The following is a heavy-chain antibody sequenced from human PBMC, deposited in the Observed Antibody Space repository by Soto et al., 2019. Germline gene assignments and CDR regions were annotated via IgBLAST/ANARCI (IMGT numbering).Heavy chain of an antibody. CDR3: ARSSNSRGRYYYDSSGYGFYYFDY. J-gene: IGHJ4*02. Sequence: LSLTCAVYGGSFSGYYWSWIRQPPGKGLEWIGEINHSGSTNYNPSLKSRVTISVDTSKNQFSLKLSSVTAADTAVYYCARSSNSRGRYYYDSSGYGFYYFDYWGQG. CDR2: INHSGST. CDR1: GGSFSGYY. D-gene: IGHD3-22*01. V-gene: IGHV4-34*01.